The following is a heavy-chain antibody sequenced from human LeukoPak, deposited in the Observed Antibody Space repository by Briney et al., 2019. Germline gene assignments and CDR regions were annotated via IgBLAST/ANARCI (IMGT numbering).Heavy chain of an antibody. V-gene: IGHV4-61*08. CDR2: IYYSGST. D-gene: IGHD6-13*01. J-gene: IGHJ3*02. CDR1: GGSISSGGYY. Sequence: PSQTLSLTCTVSGGSISSGGYYWSWIRQPPGKGLEWIGYIYYSGSTNYNPSLKSRVTMSVDTSKNQFSLKLSSVTAADTAVYYCARRFVGYDSSWGASDIWGLGTMVTVSS. CDR3: ARRFVGYDSSWGASDI.